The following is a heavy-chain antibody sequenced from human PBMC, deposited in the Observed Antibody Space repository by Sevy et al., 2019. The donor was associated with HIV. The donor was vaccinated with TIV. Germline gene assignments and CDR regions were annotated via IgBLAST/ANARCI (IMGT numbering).Heavy chain of an antibody. CDR2: IKQDGSEK. J-gene: IGHJ3*02. CDR1: GFTFSSYW. CDR3: ARPRERTSHAFDI. Sequence: GGSLRLSCAASGFTFSSYWMSWVRQAPGKGLEWVANIKQDGSEKYYVDSVKGRFTISRDNAKNSLYLQMNSLRAEDTAVYYCARPRERTSHAFDIWGQGTMVTVSS. V-gene: IGHV3-7*01.